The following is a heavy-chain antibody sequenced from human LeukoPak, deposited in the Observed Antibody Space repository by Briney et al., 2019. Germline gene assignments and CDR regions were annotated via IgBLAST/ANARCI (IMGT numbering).Heavy chain of an antibody. CDR3: ARADYGDYGDYYYGMDV. CDR2: ISAYNGNT. D-gene: IGHD4-17*01. Sequence: ASVKVSCKASGYTFTGYGISWVRQAPGQGLEWMGWISAYNGNTNYAQKLQGRVTMTTDTSTSTAYMELRSLRSDDTAVYYCARADYGDYGDYYYGMDVWGQGTTVTVSS. CDR1: GYTFTGYG. V-gene: IGHV1-18*01. J-gene: IGHJ6*02.